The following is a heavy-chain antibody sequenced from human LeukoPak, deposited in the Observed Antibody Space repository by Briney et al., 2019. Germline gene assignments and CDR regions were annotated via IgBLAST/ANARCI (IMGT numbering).Heavy chain of an antibody. Sequence: GGSLRLSCAASGFTVSSNYMSWVRQAPGKGLEWVAVISYDGSNKYYADSVKGRFTISRDNSKGTLYLQMDSLRVEDTAVYYCARVGSRYYFDYWGQGTLVTVSS. CDR3: ARVGSRYYFDY. CDR2: ISYDGSNK. CDR1: GFTVSSNY. J-gene: IGHJ4*02. D-gene: IGHD1-26*01. V-gene: IGHV3-30-3*01.